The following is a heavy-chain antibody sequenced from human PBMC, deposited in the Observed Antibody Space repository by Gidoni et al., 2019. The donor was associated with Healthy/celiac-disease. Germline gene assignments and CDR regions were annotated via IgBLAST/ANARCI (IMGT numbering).Heavy chain of an antibody. Sequence: QVQLVESGGGVVQPGRSLRLSCAASGFTFSSYAMPWVRQAPGKGLEWVAVISYDGSNKYYADSVKGRFTISRDNSKNTLYLQMNSLRAEDTAVYYCARGGIAAAGKSFDYWGQGTLVSVSS. D-gene: IGHD6-13*01. J-gene: IGHJ4*02. CDR2: ISYDGSNK. CDR1: GFTFSSYA. V-gene: IGHV3-30*01. CDR3: ARGGIAAAGKSFDY.